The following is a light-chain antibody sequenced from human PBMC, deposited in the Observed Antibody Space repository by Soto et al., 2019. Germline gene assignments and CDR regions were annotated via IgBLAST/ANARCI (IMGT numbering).Light chain of an antibody. CDR3: QQYGSSFL. J-gene: IGKJ4*01. Sequence: DIQMTQSPSSLSASVGDRITITCRASRTIGMYLNWYQQKSTKAPKLLIYGASSLQTGVPSRFSGSGSGTDFTLTISRLEPEDFAVYYCQQYGSSFLFGGGTKVDIK. CDR2: GAS. CDR1: RTIGMY. V-gene: IGKV1-39*01.